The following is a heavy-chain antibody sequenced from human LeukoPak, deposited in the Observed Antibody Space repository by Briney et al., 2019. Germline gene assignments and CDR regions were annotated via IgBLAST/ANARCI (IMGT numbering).Heavy chain of an antibody. CDR3: ARAATYVSIWGSYRYGDWFDP. CDR2: ISSSTYI. CDR1: GFTFSSYS. J-gene: IGHJ5*02. D-gene: IGHD3-16*02. V-gene: IGHV3-21*01. Sequence: PGGSLRLSCAASGFTFSSYSMNWVRQAPGKGLEWVSSISSSTYIYYADSVKGRFTISRDNAKNSLYLQMNSLRAEDTAVYYCARAATYVSIWGSYRYGDWFDPWGQGTLVTVSS.